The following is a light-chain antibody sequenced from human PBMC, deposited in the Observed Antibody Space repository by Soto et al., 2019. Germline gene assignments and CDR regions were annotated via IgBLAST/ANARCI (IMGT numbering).Light chain of an antibody. CDR3: QQSNGYPRT. J-gene: IGKJ1*01. V-gene: IGKV1-5*01. CDR1: QSISTW. CDR2: DVS. Sequence: DIQLTQSASTLSASVGDRVSVTFRASQSISTWLAWYQQKPGKAPYXXXSDVSSLERGVPSRFSGIGSGTECTITISSMKPDDGTTFDGQQSNGYPRTFGQGTKVDIK.